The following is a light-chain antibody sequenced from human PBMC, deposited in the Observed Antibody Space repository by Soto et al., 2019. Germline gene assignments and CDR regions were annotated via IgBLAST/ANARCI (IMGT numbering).Light chain of an antibody. CDR3: QQSHTPPLT. Sequence: AIRMTQSPSSLSASTGDRVTITCRASQGISSYLAWYQQKPGKAPKLLIYAASNLQSGVPSRFSGSGSGTDFTLTISSLHPEDFATYFCQQSHTPPLTFGGGTKVEIK. J-gene: IGKJ4*01. CDR1: QGISSY. CDR2: AAS. V-gene: IGKV1-8*01.